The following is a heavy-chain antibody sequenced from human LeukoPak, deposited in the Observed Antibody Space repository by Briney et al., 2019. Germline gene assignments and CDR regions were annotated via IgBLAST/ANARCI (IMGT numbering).Heavy chain of an antibody. V-gene: IGHV4-39*01. J-gene: IGHJ4*02. CDR2: IYYTGST. CDR3: ARDGVTIFKGEPY. Sequence: PSETLSLTCTVSGGSISSSTFYWGWIRQPPGKGLEWIGSIYYTGSTYYNPSLKSRVTISVDTSKNQFSLGLTSVTAADTAVYYCARDGVTIFKGEPYWGQGTAVTVSS. D-gene: IGHD3-3*02. CDR1: GGSISSSTFY.